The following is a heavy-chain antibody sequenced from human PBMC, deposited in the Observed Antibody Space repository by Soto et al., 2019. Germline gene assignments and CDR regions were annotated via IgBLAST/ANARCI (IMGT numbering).Heavy chain of an antibody. J-gene: IGHJ4*02. V-gene: IGHV5-51*01. CDR1: GYSFTKYW. Sequence: PGESLKISCKGSGYSFTKYWISWVRQMPGKGLEWMGIIYPGDSDTRYSPSFQGQVTISADKSISTAYLQWGSLKASDTAMYYCARHMIRGVLTTNFDYWGQGTLVTVSS. CDR2: IYPGDSDT. D-gene: IGHD3-10*01. CDR3: ARHMIRGVLTTNFDY.